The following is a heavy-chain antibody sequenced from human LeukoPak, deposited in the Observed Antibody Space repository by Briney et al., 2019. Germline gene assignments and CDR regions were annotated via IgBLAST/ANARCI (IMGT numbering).Heavy chain of an antibody. CDR3: ASLTKNWFDP. J-gene: IGHJ5*02. V-gene: IGHV4-39*07. D-gene: IGHD3-3*01. Sequence: SETLSLTCTVSGGSISSSSYYWGWIRQPPGKGLEWIGSIYYSGSTYYNPSLKSRVTISVDTSKNQFSLKLSSVTAADTAVYYCASLTKNWFDPWGQGTLVTVSS. CDR1: GGSISSSSYY. CDR2: IYYSGST.